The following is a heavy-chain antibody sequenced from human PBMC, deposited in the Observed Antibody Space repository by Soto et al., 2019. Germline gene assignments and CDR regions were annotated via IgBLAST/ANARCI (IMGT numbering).Heavy chain of an antibody. Sequence: SETLSLTCAASSGSISSSNWWSWVRQPPGKGLEWIGEIYHSGSTNYNPSLKSRVTISVDKSKNQFSLKLSSVTAADTAVYYCARVHYDFWSGYLYYFDYWGQGTLVTVSS. V-gene: IGHV4-4*02. CDR2: IYHSGST. CDR1: SGSISSSNW. J-gene: IGHJ4*02. D-gene: IGHD3-3*01. CDR3: ARVHYDFWSGYLYYFDY.